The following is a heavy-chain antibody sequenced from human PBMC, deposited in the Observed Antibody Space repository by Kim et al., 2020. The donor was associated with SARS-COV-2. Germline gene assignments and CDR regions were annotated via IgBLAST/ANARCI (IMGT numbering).Heavy chain of an antibody. CDR2: ITGSGSST. CDR3: AKETYIIVVPARGADY. V-gene: IGHV3-23*01. J-gene: IGHJ4*02. Sequence: GGSLRLSCAASGFTFSSYAMSWVRQAPGKGLEWVSAITGSGSSTYYADSVKGRFTISRDNSKNPLYLQMNSLRAEDTAVYYCAKETYIIVVPARGADYWGQGTLVTVSS. D-gene: IGHD2-2*01. CDR1: GFTFSSYA.